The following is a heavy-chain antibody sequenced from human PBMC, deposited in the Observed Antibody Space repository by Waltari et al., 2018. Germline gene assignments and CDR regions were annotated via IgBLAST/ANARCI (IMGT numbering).Heavy chain of an antibody. CDR2: IYYSGST. CDR1: GGSISSSSYY. V-gene: IGHV4-39*07. D-gene: IGHD3-22*01. J-gene: IGHJ4*02. CDR3: ANRPYYYDSSGYYYYFDY. Sequence: QLQLQESGPGLVKPSETLSLTCTVSGGSISSSSYYWGWIRQPPGKGLEWIGSIYYSGSTYSNPSLKSRVTISVDTSKNQFSLKLSSVTAADTAVYFCANRPYYYDSSGYYYYFDYWGQGTLVTVSS.